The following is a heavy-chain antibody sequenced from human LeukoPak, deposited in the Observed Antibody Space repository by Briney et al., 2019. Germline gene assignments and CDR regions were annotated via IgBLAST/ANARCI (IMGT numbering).Heavy chain of an antibody. D-gene: IGHD3-10*01. V-gene: IGHV3-7*01. CDR2: IKQDGGET. CDR3: GMDRVIITD. J-gene: IGHJ4*02. Sequence: GGSLRLSCEASGFTFSDYWMTWLRQAPGKGLEWVANIKQDGGETYYIDSVKGRFTISRDNAKNSVYLEMNSLRAEDTALYYCGMDRVIITDWGQGALVTVSS. CDR1: GFTFSDYW.